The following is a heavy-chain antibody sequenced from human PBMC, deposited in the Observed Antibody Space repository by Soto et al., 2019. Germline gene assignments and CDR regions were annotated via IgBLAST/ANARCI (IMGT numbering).Heavy chain of an antibody. J-gene: IGHJ4*02. V-gene: IGHV3-23*01. CDR2: ISGRGGST. D-gene: IGHD3-22*01. CDR1: GFSFSSYA. Sequence: PGGSLRLSCAASGFSFSSYAMSWFRQTPGKGLEWVSAISGRGGSTYYADSVKGRFTISRDNSKNTLYLQINSLRAEDTAVYYCAKQSILVVVRDSAQFDYWGQGTVVPVSS. CDR3: AKQSILVVVRDSAQFDY.